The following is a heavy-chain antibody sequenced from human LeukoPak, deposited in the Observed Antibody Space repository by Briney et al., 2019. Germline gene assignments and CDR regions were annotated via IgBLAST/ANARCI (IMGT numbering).Heavy chain of an antibody. CDR2: ISSSSSYI. Sequence: GGSLRLSCAAYGFTFSSYSMNWVRQAPGKGLEWVSSISSSSSYIYYADSVKGRFTISRDNAKNSLYLQMNSLRAEDTAVYYCARDPGPRPGGYWGQGTLVTVSA. D-gene: IGHD2-15*01. J-gene: IGHJ4*02. CDR1: GFTFSSYS. V-gene: IGHV3-21*01. CDR3: ARDPGPRPGGY.